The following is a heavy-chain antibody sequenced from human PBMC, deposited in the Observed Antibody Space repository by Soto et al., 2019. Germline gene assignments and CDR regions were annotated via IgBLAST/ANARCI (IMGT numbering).Heavy chain of an antibody. CDR1: GGTFSSYA. CDR3: ARSLDTAMVRGNWFDA. D-gene: IGHD5-18*01. J-gene: IGHJ5*02. Sequence: QVQLVQSGAEVKKPGSSVKVSCKASGGTFSSYAISWVRQAPGQGLEWMGGIIPIFGTANYAQKFQGRVTITADESTSTAYMERSSVRSEDASVYYCARSLDTAMVRGNWFDAWGQGTLVTVSS. V-gene: IGHV1-69*12. CDR2: IIPIFGTA.